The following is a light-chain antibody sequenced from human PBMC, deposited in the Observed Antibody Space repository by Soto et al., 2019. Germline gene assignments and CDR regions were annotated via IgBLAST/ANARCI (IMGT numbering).Light chain of an antibody. V-gene: IGKV3-20*01. CDR1: QSVSSSF. CDR3: QQYDNSPWT. J-gene: IGKJ1*01. Sequence: EIVLTQSPGTLSLSPGERATLSCRASQSVSSSFLAWYQQKPGQAPRLLIYGASSRGTGIPDRFSGSGSGTDFTLTISRLTPEDCAVYYCQQYDNSPWTFGQGTKVEIK. CDR2: GAS.